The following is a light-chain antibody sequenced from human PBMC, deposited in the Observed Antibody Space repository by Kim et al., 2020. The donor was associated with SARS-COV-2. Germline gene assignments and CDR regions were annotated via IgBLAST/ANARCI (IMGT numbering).Light chain of an antibody. CDR2: AAS. Sequence: ASVGDRVTITCRASQSISSNINWYQRKPGKAPKLLTYAASSLQSGVPSRFSGSGSGTDITLTISSLQPEDFATYYSQQSYITPRTFGQGTKVDIK. CDR1: QSISSN. CDR3: QQSYITPRT. J-gene: IGKJ1*01. V-gene: IGKV1-39*01.